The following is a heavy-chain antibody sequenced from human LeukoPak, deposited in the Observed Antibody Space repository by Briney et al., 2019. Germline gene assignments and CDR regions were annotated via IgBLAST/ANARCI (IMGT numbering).Heavy chain of an antibody. J-gene: IGHJ4*02. D-gene: IGHD5-18*01. CDR1: GGTFSSYA. V-gene: IGHV1-69*05. Sequence: SVKVSCKASGGTFSSYAISWVRQAPGQGLEWMGRIIPIFGTANYAQKFQGRVTITTDESTSTAYMELRSPRSEDTAVYYCASGANSYGGYWGQGTLVTVSS. CDR3: ASGANSYGGY. CDR2: IIPIFGTA.